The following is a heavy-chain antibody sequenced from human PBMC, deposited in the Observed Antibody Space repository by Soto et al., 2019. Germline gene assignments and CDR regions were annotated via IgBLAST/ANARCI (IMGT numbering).Heavy chain of an antibody. CDR1: GFTFDDYA. CDR2: ISWNSGSI. V-gene: IGHV3-9*01. Sequence: EVQLVESGGGLVQPGRSLRLSCAASGFTFDDYAMHCVRQAPGKGLEWVSGISWNSGSIGYADSVKVRFTISRDKAKNSLYLQMNSLSAEDTALYYCAKDNLRFLEWLHAFDIWCQGTMVTVSS. CDR3: AKDNLRFLEWLHAFDI. J-gene: IGHJ3*02. D-gene: IGHD3-3*01.